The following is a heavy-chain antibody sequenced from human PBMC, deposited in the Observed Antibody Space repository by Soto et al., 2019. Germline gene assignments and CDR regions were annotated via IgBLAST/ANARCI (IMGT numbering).Heavy chain of an antibody. D-gene: IGHD3-10*01. CDR1: GEKGAKISAA. Sequence: QCRSLTVGVSGEKGAKISAAGYWIKQSPSRGLEWLVRTYYRSKWYHDYTVSVKSRITINPDTSKNQFSLQLNSVTLEDTAVYYCARGGLIWFGNSPPSSYTWFGPRGQGTLVTVSS. CDR3: ARGGLIWFGNSPPSSYTWFGP. J-gene: IGHJ5*02. CDR2: TYYRSKWYH. V-gene: IGHV6-1*01.